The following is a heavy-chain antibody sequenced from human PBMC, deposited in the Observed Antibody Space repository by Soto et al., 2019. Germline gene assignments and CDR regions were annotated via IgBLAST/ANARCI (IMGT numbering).Heavy chain of an antibody. V-gene: IGHV3-30*04. CDR2: NSYDGSNK. D-gene: IGHD2-21*02. CDR1: GFSFSTYA. J-gene: IGHJ4*02. CDR3: ARDMSAYCGGDCYFDY. Sequence: GGSLRLSXAASGFSFSTYAMHWVRQTPGKGLEWVAFNSYDGSNKYYADSVKGRFTISRDNSKNTLYLQMNSLRAEDTAVYYCARDMSAYCGGDCYFDYWGQGTPVTVSS.